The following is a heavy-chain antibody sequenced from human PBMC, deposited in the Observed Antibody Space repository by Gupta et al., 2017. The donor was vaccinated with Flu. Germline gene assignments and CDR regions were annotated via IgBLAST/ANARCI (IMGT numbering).Heavy chain of an antibody. D-gene: IGHD3-3*01. V-gene: IGHV3-30*18. Sequence: WVRQAPGKGLEWVAVISYDGSNKYYADSVKGRFTISRDNSKNTLYLQMNSLRAEDTAVYYCAKDLLYDFWSGYLRGAMDVWGKGTTVTVSS. J-gene: IGHJ6*03. CDR3: AKDLLYDFWSGYLRGAMDV. CDR2: ISYDGSNK.